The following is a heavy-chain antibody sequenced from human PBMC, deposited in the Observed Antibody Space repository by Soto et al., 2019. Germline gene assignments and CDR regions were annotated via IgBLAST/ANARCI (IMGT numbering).Heavy chain of an antibody. J-gene: IGHJ4*02. D-gene: IGHD3-10*01. CDR3: ARGSTDPYPGSRIFGF. Sequence: GGSLRLSCVASGLTFGSRAMTWVRQAPGEGLQWVSTITDTGGDAKYADSVRGRFVISRGNSKKTLYLQMTSLTAEDSAMYYCARGSTDPYPGSRIFGFWGRGTLVTVSS. CDR1: GLTFGSRA. CDR2: ITDTGGDA. V-gene: IGHV3-23*01.